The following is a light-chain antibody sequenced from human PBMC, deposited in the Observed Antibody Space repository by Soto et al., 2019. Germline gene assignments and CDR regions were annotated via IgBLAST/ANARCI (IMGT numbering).Light chain of an antibody. CDR1: QSVLYSSNNKSY. CDR2: WAS. CDR3: QQYYSTPLT. J-gene: IGKJ4*02. Sequence: DIVMTQSPDSLAVSLGERATINCKSSQSVLYSSNNKSYLAWFQQKPGQPPKLLIYWASNRECGAPDRFSGGGSGTDVTLLSSSPQAGDAAVYYCQQYYSTPLTFGGGTKVEIK. V-gene: IGKV4-1*01.